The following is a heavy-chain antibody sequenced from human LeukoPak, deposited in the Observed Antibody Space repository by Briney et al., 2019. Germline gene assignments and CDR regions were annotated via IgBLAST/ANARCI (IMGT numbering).Heavy chain of an antibody. J-gene: IGHJ4*02. V-gene: IGHV4-59*01. CDR1: GDSISGYY. CDR3: ARSPGYYFDY. D-gene: IGHD3-9*01. CDR2: VYSSWNA. Sequence: PSKTLSLTCTVSGDSISGYYWSWIRQPPGEGLEWIGYVYSSWNANYNPSLKSRVTISVDTSQNQVSLKLSSVTAADTAVYYCARSPGYYFDYWGQGTLVTVSS.